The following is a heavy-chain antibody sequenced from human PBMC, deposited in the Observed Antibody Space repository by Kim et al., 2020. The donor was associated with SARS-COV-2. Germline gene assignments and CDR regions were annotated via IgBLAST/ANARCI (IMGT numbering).Heavy chain of an antibody. CDR3: ARDGGDYGDYGNDAFDI. CDR2: INPSGGST. D-gene: IGHD4-17*01. CDR1: GYTFTSYY. J-gene: IGHJ3*02. Sequence: ASVKVSCKASGYTFTSYYMHWVRQAPGQGLEWMGIINPSGGSTSYAQKFQGRVTMTRDTSTSTVYMELSSLRSEDTAVYYCARDGGDYGDYGNDAFDIWGQGTMVTVSS. V-gene: IGHV1-46*01.